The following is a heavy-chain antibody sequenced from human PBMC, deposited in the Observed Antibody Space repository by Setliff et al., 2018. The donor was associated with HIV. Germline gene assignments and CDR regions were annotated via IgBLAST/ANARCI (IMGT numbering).Heavy chain of an antibody. CDR3: ARLMHYYDSFGVLWRENYFDS. CDR1: GGSISEYS. J-gene: IGHJ4*01. V-gene: IGHV4-59*08. Sequence: PSETLSLTCTVSGGSISEYSWSWIRQPPGKGLECIGYIYYSGSTNYNSSLKILRTMSIDTSKSQFSLKLSSVTAADTAVYYCARLMHYYDSFGVLWRENYFDSWGRGTLVTVSS. D-gene: IGHD3-22*01. CDR2: IYYSGST.